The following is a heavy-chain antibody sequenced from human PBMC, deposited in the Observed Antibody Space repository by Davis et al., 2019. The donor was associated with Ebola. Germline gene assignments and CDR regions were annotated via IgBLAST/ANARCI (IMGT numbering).Heavy chain of an antibody. CDR2: IKSKTDGGTT. V-gene: IGHV3-15*07. Sequence: GGSLRPSCAASGFTFSNAWMNWVRQAPGKGLEWVGRIKSKTDGGTTDYAAPVKGRFTISRDDSKNTLYLQMNSLKTEDTAVYYCTTDGYYDFWSGYYTVSGYWGQGTLVTVSS. J-gene: IGHJ4*02. D-gene: IGHD3-3*01. CDR3: TTDGYYDFWSGYYTVSGY. CDR1: GFTFSNAW.